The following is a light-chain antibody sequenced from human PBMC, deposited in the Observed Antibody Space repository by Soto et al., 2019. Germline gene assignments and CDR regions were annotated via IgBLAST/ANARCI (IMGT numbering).Light chain of an antibody. CDR2: ENN. CDR3: GTWDSSLSAGFV. CDR1: SSNIGINY. J-gene: IGLJ1*01. V-gene: IGLV1-51*02. Sequence: QSVLTQPPSVSAAPGQKVTISCSGSSSNIGINYVSWYQQLPGTAPKLLIYENNKRPSGIPDRFSGSKSGTSATLGITGLQTGDEADYYCGTWDSSLSAGFVFGTGTKLTVL.